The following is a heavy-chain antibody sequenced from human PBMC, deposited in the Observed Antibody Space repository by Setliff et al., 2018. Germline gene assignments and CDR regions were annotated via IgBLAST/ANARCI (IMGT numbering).Heavy chain of an antibody. V-gene: IGHV4-61*09. Sequence: SETLSLTCTVSGGSISNTYYYWSWIRQPAGKGLEWIGQVYTSWSTNYNPSLKSRVTISLDTSKNQFSLNLSSLTAADTAVYYCARVSGFQYMDVWGKGTTVTVSS. CDR3: ARVSGFQYMDV. D-gene: IGHD3-3*01. CDR1: GGSISNTYYY. CDR2: VYTSWST. J-gene: IGHJ6*03.